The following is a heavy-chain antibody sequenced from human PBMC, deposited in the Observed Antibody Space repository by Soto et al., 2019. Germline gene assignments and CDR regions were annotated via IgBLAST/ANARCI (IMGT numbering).Heavy chain of an antibody. D-gene: IGHD3-22*01. CDR3: AADSYSYDRWDYYYYGMDV. V-gene: IGHV1-58*01. Sequence: GASVKVSCKASGFTFTSSAVQWVRQARGQRLEWIGWIVVGSGNTNYAQKFQERVTITRDMSTSTAYMELSSLRSEDTAVYYCAADSYSYDRWDYYYYGMDVWGQGTTVTVSS. J-gene: IGHJ6*02. CDR2: IVVGSGNT. CDR1: GFTFTSSA.